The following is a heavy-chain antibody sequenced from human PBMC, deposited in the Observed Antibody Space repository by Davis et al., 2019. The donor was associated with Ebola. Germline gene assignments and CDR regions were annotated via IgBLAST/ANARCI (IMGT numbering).Heavy chain of an antibody. Sequence: ASVKVSCKASGYTFTSYDINWVRQATGQGLEWMGWMNPNSGNTGYAQKFQGRVTMTRNTSISTAYMELSSLRSEDTAVYYCARGPHLNCGGDCYNNDYWGQGTLVTVSS. D-gene: IGHD2-21*02. CDR2: MNPNSGNT. CDR1: GYTFTSYD. CDR3: ARGPHLNCGGDCYNNDY. V-gene: IGHV1-8*01. J-gene: IGHJ4*02.